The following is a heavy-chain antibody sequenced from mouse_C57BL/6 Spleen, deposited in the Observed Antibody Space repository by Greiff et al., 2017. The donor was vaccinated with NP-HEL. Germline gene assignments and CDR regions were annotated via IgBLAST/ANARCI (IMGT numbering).Heavy chain of an antibody. Sequence: QVQLQQPGAELVRPGSSVKLSCKASGYTFTSYWMHWVKQRPIQGLEWIGNIDPSDSETHYNQKFKDKATLTVDKSSSTAYMQLSSLTSEDSAVYFCARSGSNYKDFDYWGQGTTLTVSS. CDR1: GYTFTSYW. V-gene: IGHV1-52*01. CDR2: IDPSDSET. J-gene: IGHJ2*01. D-gene: IGHD2-5*01. CDR3: ARSGSNYKDFDY.